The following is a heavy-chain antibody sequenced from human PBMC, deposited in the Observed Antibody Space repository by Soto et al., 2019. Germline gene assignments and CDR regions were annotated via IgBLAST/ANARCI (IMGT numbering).Heavy chain of an antibody. D-gene: IGHD6-6*01. Sequence: SETLSLTCAVYGGSFSGYYWSWIRQPPGKGLEWIGEINHSGSTNYNPSLKSRVTISVDTSKNQFSLKLSSVTAADTAVYYCARDVAARPDWFDPWGQGTLVTVSS. J-gene: IGHJ5*02. CDR3: ARDVAARPDWFDP. CDR1: GGSFSGYY. CDR2: INHSGST. V-gene: IGHV4-34*01.